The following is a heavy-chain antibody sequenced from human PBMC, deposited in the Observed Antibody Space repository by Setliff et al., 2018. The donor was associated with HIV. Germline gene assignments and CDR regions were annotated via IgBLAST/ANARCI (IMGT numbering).Heavy chain of an antibody. CDR1: GSSMTSYY. J-gene: IGHJ3*02. V-gene: IGHV4-59*04. D-gene: IGHD2-2*01. Sequence: SETLSLTCTVSGSSMTSYYWSWIRQPPGKGLEWIGNIYSTGSGRTYYNPSLNSRVTLSADTSKNQLSLKLSSVTAVDTGVYYCAKTVPHSTAQDAFDIWGQGTMVTVSS. CDR3: AKTVPHSTAQDAFDI. CDR2: IYSTGSGRT.